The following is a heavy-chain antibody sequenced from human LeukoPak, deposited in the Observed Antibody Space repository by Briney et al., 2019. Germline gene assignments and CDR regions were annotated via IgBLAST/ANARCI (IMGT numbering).Heavy chain of an antibody. CDR2: ISSSGSTI. J-gene: IGHJ5*02. V-gene: IGHV3-48*03. Sequence: TGGSLRLSCAASGFTFSSYEMNWVRQAPGKGLEWVSYISSSGSTIYYADSVKGRFTISRDNAKNSLFLQMNSLRAEDTAVYYRARDREIWLPHNWFDPWGQGTLVTVSS. CDR1: GFTFSSYE. CDR3: ARDREIWLPHNWFDP. D-gene: IGHD5-24*01.